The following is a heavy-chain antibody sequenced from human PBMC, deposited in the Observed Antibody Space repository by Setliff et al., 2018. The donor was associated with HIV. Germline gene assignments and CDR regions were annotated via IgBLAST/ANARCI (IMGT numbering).Heavy chain of an antibody. Sequence: GGSLRLSCATSGFTFSGHWMTWVRQAPGKGLEGVANIKQDGSETYYLDSVRGRFTISRDNAKGALYLQMNSLRAEDTAMYYCVRSGIILGITPWYWGQGTLVTVSS. CDR2: IKQDGSET. CDR1: GFTFSGHW. D-gene: IGHD3-22*01. CDR3: VRSGIILGITPWY. J-gene: IGHJ4*02. V-gene: IGHV3-7*01.